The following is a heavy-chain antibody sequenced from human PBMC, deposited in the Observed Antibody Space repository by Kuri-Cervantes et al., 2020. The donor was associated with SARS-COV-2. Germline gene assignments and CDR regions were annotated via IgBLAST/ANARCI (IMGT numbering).Heavy chain of an antibody. CDR1: GFTFSSYG. CDR3: AKVRAPGDQLILSSPLDY. D-gene: IGHD1-1*01. J-gene: IGHJ4*02. Sequence: GGSLRLSCAASGFTFSSYGMHWVRQAPGKGLEWVAVIWYDGSNKYYADSVKGRFTISRDNSKNTLYLQMNSLRAEDTAVYYCAKVRAPGDQLILSSPLDYWGQGTLVTVSS. CDR2: IWYDGSNK. V-gene: IGHV3-33*06.